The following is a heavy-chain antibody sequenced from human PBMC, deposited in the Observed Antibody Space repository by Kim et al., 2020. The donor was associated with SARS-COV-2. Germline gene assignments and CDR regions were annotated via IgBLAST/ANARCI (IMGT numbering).Heavy chain of an antibody. D-gene: IGHD3-3*01. J-gene: IGHJ5*02. CDR3: VRSGSIFGGRWFDP. Sequence: YTDSGKGRFVICRDHAKNTLLLQMNSLRVEDTAIYYCVRSGSIFGGRWFDPWGQGNLVTVSS. V-gene: IGHV3-53*01.